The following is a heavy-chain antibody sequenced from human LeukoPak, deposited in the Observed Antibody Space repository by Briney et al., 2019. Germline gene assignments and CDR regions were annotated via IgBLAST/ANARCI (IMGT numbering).Heavy chain of an antibody. CDR2: ITDSGGSA. Sequence: GGSLRLSCAASGFIFSNYAMAWVRQAPGKGLEYISSITDSGGSAYYADSVKGRFTLSRDNSRDTLYLHLNSLRAEDTALYYCAKGGLGQASGLDVWGQGTTVIVSS. J-gene: IGHJ6*02. CDR3: AKGGLGQASGLDV. D-gene: IGHD3-10*01. V-gene: IGHV3-23*01. CDR1: GFIFSNYA.